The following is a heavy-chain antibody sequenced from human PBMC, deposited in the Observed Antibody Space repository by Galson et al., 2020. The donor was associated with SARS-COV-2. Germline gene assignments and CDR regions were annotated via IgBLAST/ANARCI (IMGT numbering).Heavy chain of an antibody. CDR1: GFNLRMYG. Sequence: GESLKISCAASGFNLRMYGINWVRQAPGKGLEWVALIWSDGSDTYYLDSVKGRFSVSRDKSERVTFLDMSNLRGDDTGVYYCAKDRGTGSWEAFDVWGQGTLVTVSS. CDR2: IWSDGSDT. J-gene: IGHJ4*02. D-gene: IGHD3-10*01. V-gene: IGHV3-30*02. CDR3: AKDRGTGSWEAFDV.